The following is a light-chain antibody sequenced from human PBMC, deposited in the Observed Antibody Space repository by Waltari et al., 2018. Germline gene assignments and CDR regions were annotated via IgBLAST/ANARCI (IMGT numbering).Light chain of an antibody. J-gene: IGKJ4*01. CDR2: DAS. Sequence: EIVLTQSPATPSLSPGERATLSCRASQSVSSYLAWYQQKPGQAPRLLINDASNRATGIPARFSGSGSGTDFTLTISSLEPEDFAVYYCQQRSNWPHTFGGGTKVEIK. V-gene: IGKV3-11*01. CDR1: QSVSSY. CDR3: QQRSNWPHT.